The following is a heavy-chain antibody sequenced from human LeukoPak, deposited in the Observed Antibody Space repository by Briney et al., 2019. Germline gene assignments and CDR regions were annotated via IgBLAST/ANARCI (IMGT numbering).Heavy chain of an antibody. V-gene: IGHV3-23*01. Sequence: GGSLRLSCAASGFTFSSYAMSWVRQAPGKGLEWVSAISGSGGSTYYADSVKGRFTISRDNSKNTLYLRMNSLRAEDTAVYYCAKGPRYSGSYPPDYWGQGTLVTVSS. CDR1: GFTFSSYA. CDR2: ISGSGGST. J-gene: IGHJ4*02. D-gene: IGHD1-26*01. CDR3: AKGPRYSGSYPPDY.